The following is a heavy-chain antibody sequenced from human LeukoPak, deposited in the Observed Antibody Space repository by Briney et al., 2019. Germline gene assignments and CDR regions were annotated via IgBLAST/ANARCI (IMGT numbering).Heavy chain of an antibody. CDR3: ARAPQPRLAETRGFDY. J-gene: IGHJ4*02. V-gene: IGHV1-46*01. D-gene: IGHD3-10*01. CDR1: GYTFTSYY. CDR2: INPSGGST. Sequence: ASVKVSCKASGYTFTSYYMHWVRQAPGQGLEWMGIINPSGGSTSYAQKFQGRVTMTRDTSTSTVYMELSSLRSEDTAVYYCARAPQPRLAETRGFDYWGQGTLVTVSS.